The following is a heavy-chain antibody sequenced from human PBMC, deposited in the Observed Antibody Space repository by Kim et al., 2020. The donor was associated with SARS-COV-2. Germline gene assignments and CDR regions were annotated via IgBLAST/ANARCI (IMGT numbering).Heavy chain of an antibody. Sequence: AQKFQGRVTMTRNTSISTAYMELSSLRSEDTAVYYCASGFGIAAATYFDYWGQGTLVTVSS. CDR3: ASGFGIAAATYFDY. J-gene: IGHJ4*02. D-gene: IGHD6-13*01. V-gene: IGHV1-8*01.